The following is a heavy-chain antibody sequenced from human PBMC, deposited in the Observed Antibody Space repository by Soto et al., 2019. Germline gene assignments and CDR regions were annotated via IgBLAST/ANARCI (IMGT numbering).Heavy chain of an antibody. D-gene: IGHD2-2*01. Sequence: PGGSLRLSCAASGFTFSNYAMHWVRQAPGKGPEWVAAISYDGRNKYYAESVKGRFTISRDNSKNTLYLQMNSLRAEDTAVYYCAVGYCSSTSCYAPRLYYYGMDVWGQGTTVTVSS. CDR2: ISYDGRNK. CDR3: AVGYCSSTSCYAPRLYYYGMDV. V-gene: IGHV3-30*03. J-gene: IGHJ6*02. CDR1: GFTFSNYA.